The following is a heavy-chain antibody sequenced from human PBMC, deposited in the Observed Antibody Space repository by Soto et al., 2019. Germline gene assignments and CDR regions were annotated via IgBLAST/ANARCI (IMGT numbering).Heavy chain of an antibody. CDR2: IIPIFGTA. J-gene: IGHJ4*02. Sequence: SVKVSCKASGGTFSSYAISWVRQAPGQGLEWMGGIIPIFGTANYAQKFQGRVTITADESTSTANMDRLRAEDTALYYCARDVDADFRTDFDYWGRGTLVTVSS. CDR1: GGTFSSYA. V-gene: IGHV1-69*13. D-gene: IGHD4-17*01. CDR3: ARDVDADFRTDFDY.